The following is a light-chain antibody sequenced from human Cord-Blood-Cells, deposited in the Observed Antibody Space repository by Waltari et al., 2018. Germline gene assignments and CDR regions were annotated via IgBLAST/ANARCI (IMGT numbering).Light chain of an antibody. J-gene: IGLJ2*01. Sequence: QSALTQPASVSGSPGQSLTISCPGTSSDVGSYNLVSWYQQHPGKAPKPMIYEVSKRPSGVSNRFSGSKSGNTASLTISGLQAEDEADYYCCSYAGSSTVVFGGGTKLTVL. V-gene: IGLV2-23*02. CDR1: SSDVGSYNL. CDR2: EVS. CDR3: CSYAGSSTVV.